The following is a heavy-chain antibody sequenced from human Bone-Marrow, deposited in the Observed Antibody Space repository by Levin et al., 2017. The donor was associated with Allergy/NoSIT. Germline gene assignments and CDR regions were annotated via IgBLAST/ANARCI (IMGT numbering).Heavy chain of an antibody. Sequence: GESLKISCTASGYTFTDYYIHWVRQAPGQGLEWMGRINSNSGDTNYAQNFQGRVTMTRDTSTSTVYMELKRLRADDTAVYYCTRDFAVLTASKWFDPWGQGTVVTVSS. J-gene: IGHJ5*02. CDR3: TRDFAVLTASKWFDP. D-gene: IGHD2-21*02. CDR1: GYTFTDYY. CDR2: INSNSGDT. V-gene: IGHV1-2*02.